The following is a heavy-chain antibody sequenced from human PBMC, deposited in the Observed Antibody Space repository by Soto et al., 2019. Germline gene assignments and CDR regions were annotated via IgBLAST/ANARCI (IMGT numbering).Heavy chain of an antibody. CDR1: GFTFSSYG. D-gene: IGHD5-12*01. CDR3: ARDKRGNAPIDM. CDR2: IWNDGKNK. Sequence: QVQLVESGGGVVQPGGSLRLSCAASGFTFSSYGMHWVRQAPGKGLEWVAVIWNDGKNKYYADSVKGRFTISRDNSKSTLDLQMNSLRVEDTAVYYCARDKRGNAPIDMWGQGTMVTVSS. V-gene: IGHV3-33*01. J-gene: IGHJ3*02.